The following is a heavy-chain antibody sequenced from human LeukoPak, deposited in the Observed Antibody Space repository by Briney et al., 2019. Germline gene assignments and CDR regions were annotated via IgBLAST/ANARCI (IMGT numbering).Heavy chain of an antibody. J-gene: IGHJ4*02. D-gene: IGHD2-2*02. Sequence: SETLSLTCTVSGGSISSYYWSWIRQPAGKGLEWIGRIYTGGSTNYNPSLKSRVTMSVDTSKNQFSLKLSSVTAADTAVYYCARGPPGYCSSTSCYTVVSWGQGTLVTVSS. CDR3: ARGPPGYCSSTSCYTVVS. CDR2: IYTGGST. V-gene: IGHV4-4*07. CDR1: GGSISSYY.